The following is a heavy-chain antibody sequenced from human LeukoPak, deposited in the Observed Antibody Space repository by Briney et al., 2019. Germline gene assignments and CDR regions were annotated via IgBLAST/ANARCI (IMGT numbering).Heavy chain of an antibody. D-gene: IGHD5-18*01. CDR1: GFTFSSYA. CDR2: ISGSGGST. J-gene: IGHJ4*02. V-gene: IGHV3-23*01. CDR3: AKDSDIAMVYLGFDY. Sequence: PGGSLRLSCAASGFTFSSYAMSWVRQAPGKGLEWVSAISGSGGSTYYADSVKGRFTISRDNSKNTLYLQMNSLRAEDTAVYYCAKDSDIAMVYLGFDYWGQGTLVTVSS.